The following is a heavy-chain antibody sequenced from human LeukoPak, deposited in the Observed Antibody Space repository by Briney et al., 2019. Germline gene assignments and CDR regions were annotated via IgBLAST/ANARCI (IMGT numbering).Heavy chain of an antibody. CDR3: AKVGDSSGYYQNYFDY. D-gene: IGHD3-22*01. CDR2: IRYDGSNK. Sequence: GGSLRLSCAASGFTFSSYGMHWVRRAPGKGLEWVAFIRYDGSNKYYADSVKGRFTISRDNSKNTLYLQMNSLRAEDTAVYYCAKVGDSSGYYQNYFDYWGQGTLVTVSS. V-gene: IGHV3-30*02. CDR1: GFTFSSYG. J-gene: IGHJ4*02.